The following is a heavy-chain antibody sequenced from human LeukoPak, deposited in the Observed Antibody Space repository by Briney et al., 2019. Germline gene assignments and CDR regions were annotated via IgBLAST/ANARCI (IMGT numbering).Heavy chain of an antibody. CDR1: AYTFSIYN. V-gene: IGHV1-46*01. D-gene: IGHD1-1*01. CDR3: ARERVGGTGLDY. Sequence: ASVKVSCKASAYTFSIYNMHWVRQAPGQGLEWMGIINPSGGTSYAHKIQGRITMTRDTSTSTVYMELSGLRSEDTAVYYCARERVGGTGLDYWGQGTLVTVSS. J-gene: IGHJ4*02. CDR2: INPSGGT.